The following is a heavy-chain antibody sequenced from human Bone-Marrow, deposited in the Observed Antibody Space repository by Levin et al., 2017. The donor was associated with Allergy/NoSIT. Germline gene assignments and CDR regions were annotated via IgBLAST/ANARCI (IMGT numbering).Heavy chain of an antibody. CDR2: TYYRSKWYN. Sequence: SQTLSLTCAISGDSVSSNSAAWNWIRQSPSRGLEWLGRTYYRSKWYNDYAVSVKSRITINPDTSKNQFSLQLNSVTPEDTAVYYCARENIVVVPASMHYYYYYMDVWGKGTTVTVSS. CDR1: GDSVSSNSAA. D-gene: IGHD2-2*01. J-gene: IGHJ6*03. CDR3: ARENIVVVPASMHYYYYYMDV. V-gene: IGHV6-1*01.